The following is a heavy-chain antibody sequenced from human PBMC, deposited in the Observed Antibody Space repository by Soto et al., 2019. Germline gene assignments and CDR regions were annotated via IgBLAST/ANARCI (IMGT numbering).Heavy chain of an antibody. V-gene: IGHV3-23*01. Sequence: EVQLLESGGGLVQPGGSLRLSCAASGFTFSSYAMSWVRQAPGKGLEWVSAISGSGGSTYYADSVKGRFTISRDNSKNTLFLQMNSLRAEDTAVYYCAKRNWGGWYFDLWGRGTLVTVSS. CDR1: GFTFSSYA. CDR2: ISGSGGST. D-gene: IGHD7-27*01. CDR3: AKRNWGGWYFDL. J-gene: IGHJ2*01.